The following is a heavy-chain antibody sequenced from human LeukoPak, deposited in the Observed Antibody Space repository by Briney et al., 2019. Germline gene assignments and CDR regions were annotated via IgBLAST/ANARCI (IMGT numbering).Heavy chain of an antibody. CDR3: AKDNVKDYYDSSGHFDY. D-gene: IGHD3-22*01. V-gene: IGHV3-23*01. CDR2: ISGSGGST. Sequence: GGSLRLSCAASGFTFSSYAMSWVRQAPGKGLEWVSAISGSGGSTYYADSVKGRFTISRDNSKNTLYLQMNSLRAEDTAVFYCAKDNVKDYYDSSGHFDYWGQGTLVTVSS. J-gene: IGHJ4*02. CDR1: GFTFSSYA.